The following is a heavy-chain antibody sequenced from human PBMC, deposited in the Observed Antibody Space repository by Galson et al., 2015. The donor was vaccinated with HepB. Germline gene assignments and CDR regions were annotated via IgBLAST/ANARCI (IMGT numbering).Heavy chain of an antibody. Sequence: SLRLSCAASGFSFSRYEMNWVRQAPGKGLEWVSYISGSGDFIFYADSVKGRFTISRDNAKNSLYLQMNSLRAEDTAIYYCARVDVVLKAFAIFDLWGQGTLVTVSS. CDR1: GFSFSRYE. J-gene: IGHJ4*02. CDR2: ISGSGDFI. CDR3: ARVDVVLKAFAIFDL. D-gene: IGHD2-8*01. V-gene: IGHV3-48*03.